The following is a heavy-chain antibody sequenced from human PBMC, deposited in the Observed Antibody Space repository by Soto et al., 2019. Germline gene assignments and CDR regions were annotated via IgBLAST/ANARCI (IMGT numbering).Heavy chain of an antibody. D-gene: IGHD3-22*01. J-gene: IGHJ4*02. CDR2: ISSSGSTI. CDR3: AANHYDSSGYYYNDY. CDR1: GFTFSSYE. Sequence: GGSLRLSCAASGFTFSSYEMNWVRQAPGKGLEWVSYISSSGSTIYYADSVKGRFTISRDNAKNSLYLQTNSLRAEDTAVYYCAANHYDSSGYYYNDYWGQGTLVTVSS. V-gene: IGHV3-48*03.